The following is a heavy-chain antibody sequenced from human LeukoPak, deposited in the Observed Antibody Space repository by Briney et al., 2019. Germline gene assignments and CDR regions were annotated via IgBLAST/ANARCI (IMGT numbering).Heavy chain of an antibody. V-gene: IGHV3-9*01. CDR2: ISWNSGSI. CDR1: GFTFDDYA. J-gene: IGHJ4*02. CDR3: LAEGDY. D-gene: IGHD2-15*01. Sequence: PGRSLRLSCAASGFTFDDYAMHWVRQAPGKGLEWVSGISWNSGSIGYADSVKGRFTISRDNAKNSLYLQMNSLRAEDTALCYCLAEGDYWGQGTLVTVSS.